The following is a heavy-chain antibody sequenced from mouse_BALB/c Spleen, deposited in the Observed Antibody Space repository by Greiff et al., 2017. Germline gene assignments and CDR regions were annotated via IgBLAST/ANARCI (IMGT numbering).Heavy chain of an antibody. CDR3: ARDYGAWFAY. D-gene: IGHD1-2*01. V-gene: IGHV1-80*01. J-gene: IGHJ3*01. Sequence: VQLQQSGAELVRPGSSVKISCKASGYAFSSYGMNWVKQRPGQGLEWIGQIYPGDGDTNYNGKFKGKATLTADKSSSTAYMQLSSLTSEDSAVYFCARDYGAWFAYWGQGTLVTVSA. CDR2: IYPGDGDT. CDR1: GYAFSSYG.